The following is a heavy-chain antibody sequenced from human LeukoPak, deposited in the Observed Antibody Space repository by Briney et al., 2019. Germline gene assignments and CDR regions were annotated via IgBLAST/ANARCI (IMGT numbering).Heavy chain of an antibody. CDR3: ARGCSGGSCYYYYGMDV. CDR1: GGSISSYY. Sequence: KTSETLSLTCTVSGGSISSYYWSWTRQPPGKGLEWIGYIYYSGSTNYNPSLKSRVTISVDTSKNQFSLKLSSVTAADTAVYYCARGCSGGSCYYYYGMDVWGQGTTVTVSS. J-gene: IGHJ6*02. CDR2: IYYSGST. V-gene: IGHV4-59*01. D-gene: IGHD2-15*01.